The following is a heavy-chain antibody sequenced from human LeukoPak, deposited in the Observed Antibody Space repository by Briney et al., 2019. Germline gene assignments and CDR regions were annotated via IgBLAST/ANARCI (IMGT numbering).Heavy chain of an antibody. CDR2: ISAYNGNT. CDR1: GYTFTSYG. CDR3: ARDLEVGATDAFDI. V-gene: IGHV1-18*01. J-gene: IGHJ3*02. Sequence: ASVKVSCKASGYTFTSYGISWVRQAPGQGLEWMGWISAYNGNTIYAQKLQGRVTMTTDTSTSTAYMELRSLRSDDTAVYYCARDLEVGATDAFDIWGQGTMVTVSS. D-gene: IGHD1-26*01.